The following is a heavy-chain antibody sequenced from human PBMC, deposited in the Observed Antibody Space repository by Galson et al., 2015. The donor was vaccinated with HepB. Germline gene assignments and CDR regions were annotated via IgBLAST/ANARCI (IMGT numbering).Heavy chain of an antibody. D-gene: IGHD1-26*01. CDR1: GYTFTGYY. Sequence: SVKVSCKASGYTFTGYYMHWVRQAPGQGLEWMGWINPNSGGTNYAQKFQGRVTITRDTSISTAYMELSRLRSDDTAVYYCALTEPIVGATTFFVYWGQGTLVTVSS. V-gene: IGHV1-2*02. CDR3: ALTEPIVGATTFFVY. J-gene: IGHJ4*02. CDR2: INPNSGGT.